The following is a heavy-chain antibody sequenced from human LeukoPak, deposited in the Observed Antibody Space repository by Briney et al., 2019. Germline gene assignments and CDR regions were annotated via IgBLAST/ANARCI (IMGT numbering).Heavy chain of an antibody. CDR2: INPNSGGT. J-gene: IGHJ5*02. D-gene: IGHD2-2*01. V-gene: IGHV1-2*02. CDR3: ARARKLVVPAAIGAPQGWFDP. Sequence: HWASVKVSCKAFGYTFTDYYIHWVRQAPGQGLEWMGWINPNSGGTNYAQKFQGRVTMTRDTSISTAYMELSRLRSDDTAVYYCARARKLVVPAAIGAPQGWFDPWGQGTLVTVSS. CDR1: GYTFTDYY.